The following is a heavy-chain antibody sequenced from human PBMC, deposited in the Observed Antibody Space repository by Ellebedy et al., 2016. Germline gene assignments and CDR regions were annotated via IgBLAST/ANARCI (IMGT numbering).Heavy chain of an antibody. Sequence: GESLKISXAASGFTFSRFDIHWVRQAQGKGLEWVAAISNDGNDENYGASVKGRFSISRDNSKNRVYLQMSSLRVEDTAVYYCARVRSSGFYSNYDMDVWGQGTTVTVSS. J-gene: IGHJ6*02. CDR3: ARVRSSGFYSNYDMDV. CDR1: GFTFSRFD. D-gene: IGHD6-13*01. CDR2: ISNDGNDE. V-gene: IGHV3-30*03.